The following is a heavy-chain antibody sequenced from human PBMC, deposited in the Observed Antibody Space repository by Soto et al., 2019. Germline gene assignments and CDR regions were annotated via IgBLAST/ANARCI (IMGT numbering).Heavy chain of an antibody. CDR1: GGSISSYY. Sequence: PSETLSLTCTVSGGSISSYYWSWIRQPPGKGLEWIGYIYYSGSTNYNPSLKSRVTISVDTSKNQFSLKLSSVTAADTAVYYYARVGYDILTGNPSPYYYYYMDVWGKGTTVTVSS. V-gene: IGHV4-59*01. CDR3: ARVGYDILTGNPSPYYYYYMDV. D-gene: IGHD3-9*01. J-gene: IGHJ6*03. CDR2: IYYSGST.